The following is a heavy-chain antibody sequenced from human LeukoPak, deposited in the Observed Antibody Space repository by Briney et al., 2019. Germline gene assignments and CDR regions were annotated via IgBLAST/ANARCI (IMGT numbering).Heavy chain of an antibody. Sequence: GGSLRLSCAASGFTFSSYAMHWVRQAPGKGLEWVAVISYDGSNKYYADSVKGRFTISRDNSKNTLYLQMNSLRAEDTAVYYCAREGEDYYDSSGYSRPFDYWGQGTLVTVSS. V-gene: IGHV3-30*04. CDR2: ISYDGSNK. D-gene: IGHD3-22*01. CDR1: GFTFSSYA. J-gene: IGHJ4*02. CDR3: AREGEDYYDSSGYSRPFDY.